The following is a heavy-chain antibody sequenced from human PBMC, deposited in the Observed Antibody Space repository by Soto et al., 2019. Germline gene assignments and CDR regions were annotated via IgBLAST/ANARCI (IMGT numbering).Heavy chain of an antibody. J-gene: IGHJ6*02. CDR2: ITGTGGNT. Sequence: EVQLLESGGGLVQPGGSLRLSCAASGFPLSTYGMTWVRQAPGKGLEWVSAITGTGGNTYYVDSVKGRFTSSRDTSKNMLYLQVNILTVEDTAVYYCARIRGYWYGLDVWGQGTTVTVSS. CDR1: GFPLSTYG. V-gene: IGHV3-23*01. CDR3: ARIRGYWYGLDV.